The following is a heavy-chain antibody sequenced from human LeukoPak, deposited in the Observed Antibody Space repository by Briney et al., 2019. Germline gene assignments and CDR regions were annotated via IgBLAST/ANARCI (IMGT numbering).Heavy chain of an antibody. CDR2: INHSGST. Sequence: KPSETLSLTCSVSGGSISSSAYYWSWIRQPPGKGLEWIGEINHSGSTNYNPSLKSRVTISVDTSKNQFSLKLSSVTAADTAVYYCARGLRGYSNWGLGYWGQGTLVTVSS. CDR1: GGSISSSAYY. V-gene: IGHV4-39*07. D-gene: IGHD4-11*01. J-gene: IGHJ4*02. CDR3: ARGLRGYSNWGLGY.